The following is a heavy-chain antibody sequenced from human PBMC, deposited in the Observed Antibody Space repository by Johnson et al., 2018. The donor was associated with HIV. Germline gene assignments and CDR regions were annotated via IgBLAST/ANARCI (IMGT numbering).Heavy chain of an antibody. V-gene: IGHV3-30*03. J-gene: IGHJ3*01. Sequence: VQLVESGGGVVQPGRSLRLSCAASGFTISSYGMHWVRQAPGKGLEWVAVISYGGSNKYYADSVKGRFTVSRDNSKNTLYLQMNSLRAEDTAVYYCAREGGVHCTGGVCYRSTDAFDFWGQGTMVTVSS. CDR1: GFTISSYG. CDR3: AREGGVHCTGGVCYRSTDAFDF. CDR2: ISYGGSNK. D-gene: IGHD2-8*02.